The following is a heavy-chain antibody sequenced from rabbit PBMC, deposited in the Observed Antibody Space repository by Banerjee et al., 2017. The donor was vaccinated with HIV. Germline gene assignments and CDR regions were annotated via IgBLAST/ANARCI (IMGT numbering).Heavy chain of an antibody. V-gene: IGHV1S43*01. D-gene: IGHD6-1*01. J-gene: IGHJ3*01. CDR1: GIDFSSSYY. Sequence: QSLEESGGDLVKPGASLTLTCTASGIDFSSSYYMCWVRQAPGKGLELIACIYTSSGSTWYASWVNGRFTISRSTSLDTVDLKMTSLTAADTATYFCARDTYGYDVYNYGTIRLDLWGPGTLVTVS. CDR3: ARDTYGYDVYNYGTIRLDL. CDR2: IYTSSGST.